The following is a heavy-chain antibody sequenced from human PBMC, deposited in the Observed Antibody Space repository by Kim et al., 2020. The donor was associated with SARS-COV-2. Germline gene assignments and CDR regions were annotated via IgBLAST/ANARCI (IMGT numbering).Heavy chain of an antibody. Sequence: SETLSLTCTVSGGSISSYYWSWIRQPPGKGLEWIGHIYYSGSTNYNPSLKSRVTISVDTSKNQFSLKLSSVTAVDTAVYYCARDRTQWEPLGFEPWGQGTLGTVSS. CDR3: ARDRTQWEPLGFEP. CDR2: IYYSGST. D-gene: IGHD1-26*01. CDR1: GGSISSYY. V-gene: IGHV4-59*01. J-gene: IGHJ5*02.